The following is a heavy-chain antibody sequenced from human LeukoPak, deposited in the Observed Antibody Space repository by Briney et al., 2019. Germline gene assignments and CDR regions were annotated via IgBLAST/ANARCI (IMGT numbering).Heavy chain of an antibody. V-gene: IGHV4-59*11. CDR3: ARDPTTVTKGFDI. CDR1: DDSFSSHY. D-gene: IGHD4-17*01. J-gene: IGHJ3*02. Sequence: NSSETLSLTCTVSDDSFSSHYWTWIRQPPGKGLGWIGYISYSGSTNYNPSLKSRVTISVDTSKKQFSLRLTSVTAADTAVYYCARDPTTVTKGFDIWGQGTLVTVSS. CDR2: ISYSGST.